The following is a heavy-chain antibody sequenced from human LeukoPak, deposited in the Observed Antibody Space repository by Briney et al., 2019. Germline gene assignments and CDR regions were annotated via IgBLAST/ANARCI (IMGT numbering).Heavy chain of an antibody. CDR3: AKGYSSSSVPAEYFQH. CDR2: ISGSGGST. J-gene: IGHJ1*01. CDR1: GFTFSSYA. Sequence: PGGSLRLSCAASGFTFSSYAMSWVRQAPGKGLEWVSAISGSGGSTYYADSVKGRFTISRDNSKNTLYLQMNSLRAVDTAVYYCAKGYSSSSVPAEYFQHWGQGTLVTVSS. V-gene: IGHV3-23*01. D-gene: IGHD6-6*01.